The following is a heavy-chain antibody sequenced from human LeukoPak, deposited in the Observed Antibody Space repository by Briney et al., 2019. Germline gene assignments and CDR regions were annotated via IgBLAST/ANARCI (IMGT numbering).Heavy chain of an antibody. CDR2: INPNSGGT. J-gene: IGHJ6*02. CDR1: GYTFTGYY. V-gene: IGHV1-2*02. Sequence: ASVKVSCKASGYTFTGYYMHWVRQGPGQGLEWMGWINPNSGGTNYAQKFQGRVTMTRDTSISTAYMELSRLRSDDTAVYYCARAESSGWYTGWGYYYYGMDVWGQGTTVTVSS. CDR3: ARAESSGWYTGWGYYYYGMDV. D-gene: IGHD6-19*01.